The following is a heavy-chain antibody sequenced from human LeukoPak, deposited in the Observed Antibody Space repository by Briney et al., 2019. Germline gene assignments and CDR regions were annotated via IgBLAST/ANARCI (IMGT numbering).Heavy chain of an antibody. J-gene: IGHJ4*02. D-gene: IGHD3-22*01. CDR2: SSAYNGNT. CDR3: ARYTPSDYYDSSGGFDY. CDR1: GYTFTSYG. V-gene: IGHV1-18*01. Sequence: GASVKLSCKASGYTFTSYGISWVRQAPGQGLEWMGWSSAYNGNTNYAQKLQGRVTRTTDTSTSTAYMELRSLRSDDTAVYYCARYTPSDYYDSSGGFDYWGQGTLVTVSS.